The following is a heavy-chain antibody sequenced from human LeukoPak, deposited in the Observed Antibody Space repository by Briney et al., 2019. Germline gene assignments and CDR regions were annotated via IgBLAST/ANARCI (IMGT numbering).Heavy chain of an antibody. Sequence: GGSLRLSCAASGFTFSSYGMHWVRQAPGKGLEWVAFIRYDGSNKYYADSVKGRFTISRVNSKNTLYLQMNSLRAEDTAVYYCAKDTTTMVNQFYYWGQGTLVTVSS. J-gene: IGHJ4*02. CDR2: IRYDGSNK. D-gene: IGHD3-10*01. V-gene: IGHV3-30*02. CDR1: GFTFSSYG. CDR3: AKDTTTMVNQFYY.